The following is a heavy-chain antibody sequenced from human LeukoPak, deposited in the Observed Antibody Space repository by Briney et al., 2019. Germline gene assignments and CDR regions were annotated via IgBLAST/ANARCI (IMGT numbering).Heavy chain of an antibody. D-gene: IGHD1-26*01. CDR3: VRDLGGRSGH. CDR1: GFTFSSNW. J-gene: IGHJ4*02. Sequence: PGGSLRLSCAASGFTFSSNWMHWVRQAPGKGLVWVSRINGDGSTTNYADSVKGRFTISRDNAKNTLYLQMNSLRAEDTAAYYCVRDLGGRSGHWGQGTLVTVSS. V-gene: IGHV3-74*01. CDR2: INGDGSTT.